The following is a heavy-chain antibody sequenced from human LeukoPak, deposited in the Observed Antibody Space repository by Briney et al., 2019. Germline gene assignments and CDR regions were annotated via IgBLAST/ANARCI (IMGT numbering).Heavy chain of an antibody. J-gene: IGHJ3*02. V-gene: IGHV3-23*01. Sequence: GGSLRLSCAASGFTFGTYAMGWVRQAPGKGLEWVSTTSGSGATTYYADSVKGRFTISRDNSKNTLYLQMNSLRAEDTAVYYSAKNVLTTVTSHCAASDIWGQGTMVTVSS. CDR1: GFTFGTYA. CDR2: TSGSGATT. D-gene: IGHD4-17*01. CDR3: AKNVLTTVTSHCAASDI.